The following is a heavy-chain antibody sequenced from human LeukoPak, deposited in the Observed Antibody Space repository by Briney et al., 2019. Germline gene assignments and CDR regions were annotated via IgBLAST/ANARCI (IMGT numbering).Heavy chain of an antibody. CDR1: GGSISSSIYY. V-gene: IGHV4-39*01. CDR3: ARHRSAVEMATTLFGY. Sequence: SETLSLTCTVSGGSISSSIYYWVWLRRPPGKGLEWLGSIYYSGRTYLNPSLKSRVTISVDTSKNQFSLKVRSVTAADTAVYYCARHRSAVEMATTLFGYWGQGTLVTVSS. D-gene: IGHD5-24*01. CDR2: IYYSGRT. J-gene: IGHJ4*02.